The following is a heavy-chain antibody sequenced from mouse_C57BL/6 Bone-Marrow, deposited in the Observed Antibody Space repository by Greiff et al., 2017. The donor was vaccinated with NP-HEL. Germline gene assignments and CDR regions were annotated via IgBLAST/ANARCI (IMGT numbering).Heavy chain of an antibody. CDR1: GYTFTSYW. CDR3: AREGITTVVRRYAMDY. Sequence: QVQLQQPGAELVKPGASVKMSCKASGYTFTSYWITWVKQRPGQGLEWIGDIYPGSGSTNYNEKFKSKATLTVDTSSSTAYMQLSSLTSEDSAVYYCAREGITTVVRRYAMDYWGQGTSVTVSS. V-gene: IGHV1-55*01. D-gene: IGHD1-1*01. CDR2: IYPGSGST. J-gene: IGHJ4*01.